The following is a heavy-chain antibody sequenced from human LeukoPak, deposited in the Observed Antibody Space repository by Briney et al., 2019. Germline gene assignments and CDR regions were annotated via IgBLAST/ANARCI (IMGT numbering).Heavy chain of an antibody. V-gene: IGHV3-43*01. D-gene: IGHD2-15*01. J-gene: IGHJ4*02. CDR2: ITWNGDSK. Sequence: GGSLRLSCAASGFKFDDYTMQWVRQAPGKGLEYLALITWNGDSKFYADSARGRSTISRDNGENSVFLQMNRLGTEDTAFYHCAAEKGRIYHYWGQGTLVTVSS. CDR3: AAEKGRIYHY. CDR1: GFKFDDYT.